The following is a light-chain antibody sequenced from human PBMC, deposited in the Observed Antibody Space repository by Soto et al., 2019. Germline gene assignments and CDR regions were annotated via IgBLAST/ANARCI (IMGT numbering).Light chain of an antibody. Sequence: SYELTQPPSVSVSPGQTASITCSGDKLGDKHACWYQQKPGQSPVLVIYQDTKRPSGIPERFSGSNSGNTATLTISGTQALDEADYYCQARDSSIVVFGGGTKLTVL. J-gene: IGLJ2*01. CDR2: QDT. CDR3: QARDSSIVV. V-gene: IGLV3-1*01. CDR1: KLGDKH.